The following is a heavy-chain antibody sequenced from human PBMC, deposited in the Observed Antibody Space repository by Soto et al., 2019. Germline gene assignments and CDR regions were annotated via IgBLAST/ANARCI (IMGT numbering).Heavy chain of an antibody. CDR1: GGSISSDDYY. D-gene: IGHD3-10*01. V-gene: IGHV4-31*03. CDR3: ARTGVRGIAVAYY. J-gene: IGHJ4*02. CDR2: IYYSGST. Sequence: QVQLQESGPGLVKPSQTLSLTCTVSGGSISSDDYYWSWIRQHPGKGLEWIGYIYYSGSTYYNPFXXXRXXISVDASKTLCSLKLSSVIAADKAMYYCARTGVRGIAVAYYWGQGTLVTVSS.